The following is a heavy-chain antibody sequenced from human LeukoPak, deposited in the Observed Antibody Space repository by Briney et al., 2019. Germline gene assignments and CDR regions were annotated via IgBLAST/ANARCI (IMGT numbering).Heavy chain of an antibody. Sequence: SETLSLTCAVYGGSFSGYYWSWIRQPPGKGLEWIGEVNHSGSTNYNPSLKSRVTISVDASKNQFSLKLSSATAADTAVYYCARGRDCSSTSCYSYYYYYMDVWGKGTTVTVS. J-gene: IGHJ6*03. V-gene: IGHV4-34*01. CDR1: GGSFSGYY. D-gene: IGHD2-2*01. CDR2: VNHSGST. CDR3: ARGRDCSSTSCYSYYYYYMDV.